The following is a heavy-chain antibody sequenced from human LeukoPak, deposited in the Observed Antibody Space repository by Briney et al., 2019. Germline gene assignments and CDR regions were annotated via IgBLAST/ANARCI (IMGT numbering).Heavy chain of an antibody. V-gene: IGHV4-61*02. Sequence: SETLSLTCTVSGGSISSGRYYWGWIRQPAGKGLEWIGRIYTSGSTNYNPSFKSRVTISVDTSKNQFSLKLSSVTAADTAVYYCARERGVARSFDYWGQGTLVTVSS. CDR3: ARERGVARSFDY. D-gene: IGHD2-21*01. CDR1: GGSISSGRYY. CDR2: IYTSGST. J-gene: IGHJ4*02.